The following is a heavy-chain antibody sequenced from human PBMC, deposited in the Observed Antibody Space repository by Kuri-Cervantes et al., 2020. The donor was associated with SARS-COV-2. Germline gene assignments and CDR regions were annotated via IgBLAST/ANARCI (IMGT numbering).Heavy chain of an antibody. D-gene: IGHD6-19*01. CDR1: GFTFSSYG. V-gene: IGHV3-33*01. Sequence: GESLKISCAASGFTFSSYGMHWVRQAPGKGLEWVAVIWYDGSNKYYADSVKGRFTISRDNSKNTLYLQMNSLRAEDTAVYYCARGSSGWPGDASWNFDYRGQGTLVTVSS. J-gene: IGHJ4*02. CDR3: ARGSSGWPGDASWNFDY. CDR2: IWYDGSNK.